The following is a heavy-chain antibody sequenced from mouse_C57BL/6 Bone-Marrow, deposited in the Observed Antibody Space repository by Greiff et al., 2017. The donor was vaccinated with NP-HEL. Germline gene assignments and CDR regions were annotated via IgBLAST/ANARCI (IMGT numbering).Heavy chain of an antibody. CDR1: GYTFTSYW. V-gene: IGHV1-69*01. Sequence: QVQLQQPGAELVMPGASVKLSCKASGYTFTSYWMHWVKQRPGQGLEWIGEIDPSDSYTNYNQKFTGKSTLTVDKSSSTAYMQLSSLTSEDSAVYYCARRGLTTVVADFDYWGQGTTLTVSS. J-gene: IGHJ2*01. CDR3: ARRGLTTVVADFDY. CDR2: IDPSDSYT. D-gene: IGHD1-1*01.